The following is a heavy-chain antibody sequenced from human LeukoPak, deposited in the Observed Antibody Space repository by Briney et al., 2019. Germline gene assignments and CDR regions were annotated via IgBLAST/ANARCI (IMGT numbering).Heavy chain of an antibody. D-gene: IGHD1-14*01. Sequence: GGSLRLSCAASGFTFSSYGMHWVRQAPGKGLEWVAFIRYDGSNKYYADSVKGRFTISRDNSKNTLYLQMNSLRAEDTAVYYCARDFIDHAGLYYYYGMDVWGQWTTVTVSS. CDR2: IRYDGSNK. CDR1: GFTFSSYG. CDR3: ARDFIDHAGLYYYYGMDV. J-gene: IGHJ6*02. V-gene: IGHV3-30*02.